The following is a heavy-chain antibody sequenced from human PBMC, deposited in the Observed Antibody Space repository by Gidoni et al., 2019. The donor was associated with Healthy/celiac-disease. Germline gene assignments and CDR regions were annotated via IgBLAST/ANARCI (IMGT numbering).Heavy chain of an antibody. Sequence: QVQLVQSGAEVKKPVSSVKVSCKASVGTFRIYAISWVRQASGQGLDWMGGIIPICGTANYAQKFQGRVTITADESTSTAYMELSSLRSEDTDVYYCASGEIPYYYYGMDVWGQGTTVTVSS. V-gene: IGHV1-69*01. D-gene: IGHD3-10*01. CDR3: ASGEIPYYYYGMDV. CDR2: IIPICGTA. CDR1: VGTFRIYA. J-gene: IGHJ6*01.